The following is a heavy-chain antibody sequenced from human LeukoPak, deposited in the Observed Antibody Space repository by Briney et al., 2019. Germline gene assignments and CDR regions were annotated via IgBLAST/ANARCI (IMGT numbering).Heavy chain of an antibody. J-gene: IGHJ6*03. D-gene: IGHD2-2*01. CDR1: GFTFDDYA. V-gene: IGHV3-9*01. CDR2: RSWNSGSI. CDR3: AKGVAAATQDYYYMDV. Sequence: GRSLRLSCAASGFTFDDYAMHWVRQAPGKGLEWVSGRSWNSGSIGYADSVKGRFTISRDNAKNSLYLQLNSLRAADTALYYCAKGVAAATQDYYYMDVWGKGTTVTVSS.